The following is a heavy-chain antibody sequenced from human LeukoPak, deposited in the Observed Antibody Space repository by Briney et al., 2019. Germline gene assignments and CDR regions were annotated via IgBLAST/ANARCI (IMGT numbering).Heavy chain of an antibody. CDR1: GFTFGDYA. Sequence: GGSLRLSCTASGFTFGDYAMSWFRQAPGKGLEWVGFIRSKAYGGTTEYAASVKGRFTISRDDSKSIAYLQMNSLKTEDTAVYYCTRDRHTSSSWYGGYYFDYWGQGTLVTVSS. D-gene: IGHD6-13*01. CDR2: IRSKAYGGTT. CDR3: TRDRHTSSSWYGGYYFDY. V-gene: IGHV3-49*03. J-gene: IGHJ4*02.